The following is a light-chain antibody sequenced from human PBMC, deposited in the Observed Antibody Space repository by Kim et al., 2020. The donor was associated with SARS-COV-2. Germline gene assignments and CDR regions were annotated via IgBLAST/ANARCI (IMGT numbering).Light chain of an antibody. J-gene: IGLJ3*02. CDR2: ANN. V-gene: IGLV3-19*01. CDR1: SLRNYY. CDR3: NSRDSSGNHLV. Sequence: ALGQTVRITCQGDSLRNYYATWYQQKPGQAPILVIYANNNRPSGIPDRFSGSSSGNTASLTITGAQAEDEADYYCNSRDSSGNHLVFGGGTQLTVL.